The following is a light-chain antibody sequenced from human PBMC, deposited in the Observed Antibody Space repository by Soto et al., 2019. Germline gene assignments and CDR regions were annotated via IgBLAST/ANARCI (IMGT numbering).Light chain of an antibody. Sequence: QSVLTQPPSVSGAPGQRVTISCTGSSSNIGAGYYVQWYQQLPGAAPKLLIFGNSNRPSGVPDRFSGSRSGTSASLAITGLEAEDEDDYFCQSYDISLSVSVIFGGGTQLTVL. CDR2: GNS. CDR1: SSNIGAGYY. V-gene: IGLV1-40*01. CDR3: QSYDISLSVSVI. J-gene: IGLJ2*01.